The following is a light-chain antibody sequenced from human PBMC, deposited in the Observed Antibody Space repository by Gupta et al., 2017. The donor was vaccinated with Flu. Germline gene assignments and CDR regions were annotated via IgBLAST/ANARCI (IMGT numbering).Light chain of an antibody. J-gene: IGKJ2*01. CDR3: QQSDSTPYT. CDR1: QNISNY. Sequence: DIQITKATSSLSLPAGDRVTITCRASQNISNYLNWYQQKPGKAPKLLLYAASSLQNGVASRFSGSGSGTDFTVTISSRQPEDFATYYCQQSDSTPYTFGQGTKLEIK. CDR2: AAS. V-gene: IGKV1-39*01.